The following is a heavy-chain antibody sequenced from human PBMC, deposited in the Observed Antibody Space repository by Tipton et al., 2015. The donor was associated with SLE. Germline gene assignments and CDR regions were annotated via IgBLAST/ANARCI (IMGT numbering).Heavy chain of an antibody. CDR2: IYYSGST. CDR1: GGSISSYY. J-gene: IGHJ6*02. CDR3: ARAARSYYYYGMDV. V-gene: IGHV4-59*12. Sequence: TLSLTCTVSGGSISSYYWSWIRQPPGKGLEWIGSIYYSGSTYYNPSLKSRVTISVDTSKNQFSLKLSSVTAADTAVYYCARAARSYYYYGMDVWGQGTTVTVSS.